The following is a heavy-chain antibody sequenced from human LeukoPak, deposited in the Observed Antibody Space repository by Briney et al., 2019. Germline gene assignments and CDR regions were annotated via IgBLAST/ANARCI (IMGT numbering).Heavy chain of an antibody. D-gene: IGHD1-26*01. CDR1: GFTVSNNY. V-gene: IGHV3-53*01. Sequence: GGSLRLSCAASGFTVSNNYMMWVRQAPGKGLEWVSAIFRDDSTYYADSVKGRFTISRDNSKTTLYLQIDSLRAEDTAVYYCAKRETSRSKYFDYWGQGTLVTVSS. J-gene: IGHJ4*02. CDR2: IFRDDST. CDR3: AKRETSRSKYFDY.